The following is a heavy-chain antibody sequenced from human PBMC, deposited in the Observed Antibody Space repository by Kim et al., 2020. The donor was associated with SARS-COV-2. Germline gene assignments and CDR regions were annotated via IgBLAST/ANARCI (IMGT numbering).Heavy chain of an antibody. CDR3: ARGKCSSCPRNWFDP. CDR2: INHSGST. CDR1: GGSFSGYY. J-gene: IGHJ5*02. D-gene: IGHD6-13*01. V-gene: IGHV4-34*01. Sequence: SETLSLTCAVYGGSFSGYYWSWIRQPPGKGLEWIGEINHSGSTNYNPSLKSRVTISVDTSKNQFSLKLSSVTAADTAVYYCARGKCSSCPRNWFDPWGQGTLVTVSS.